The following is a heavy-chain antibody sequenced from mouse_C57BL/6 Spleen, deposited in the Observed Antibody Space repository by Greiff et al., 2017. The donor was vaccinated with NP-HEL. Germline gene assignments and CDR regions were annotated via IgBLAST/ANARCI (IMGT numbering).Heavy chain of an antibody. J-gene: IGHJ2*01. Sequence: QVQLKQSGPELVKPGASVKISCKASGYAFSSSWMNWVKQRPGKGLEWIGRIYPGDGDTNYNGKFKGKATLTADKSSSTAYMQLSSLTSEDSAVYFCARGGPPNFYFDYWGQGTTLTVSS. V-gene: IGHV1-82*01. D-gene: IGHD4-1*01. CDR2: IYPGDGDT. CDR3: ARGGPPNFYFDY. CDR1: GYAFSSSW.